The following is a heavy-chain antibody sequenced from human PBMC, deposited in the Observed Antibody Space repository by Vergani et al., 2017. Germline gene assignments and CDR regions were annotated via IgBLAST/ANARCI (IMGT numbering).Heavy chain of an antibody. J-gene: IGHJ6*02. Sequence: EVQLVESGGGVVKPGGSLSLSCAASGFTFDDYALHWVRQPPGKGLEWVSLISGDGGSTYYADSVKGRFTISRDNSKNSLYLQMNSLRTEDTALYYCAKDTAQLLWCGEHGMDVWGQGTTVTVSS. CDR3: AKDTAQLLWCGEHGMDV. CDR1: GFTFDDYA. V-gene: IGHV3-43*02. D-gene: IGHD3-10*01. CDR2: ISGDGGST.